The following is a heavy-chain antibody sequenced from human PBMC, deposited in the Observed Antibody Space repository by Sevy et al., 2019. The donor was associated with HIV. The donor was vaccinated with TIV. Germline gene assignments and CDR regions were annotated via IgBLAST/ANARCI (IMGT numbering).Heavy chain of an antibody. D-gene: IGHD1-1*01. Sequence: SETLSLTCAVSGGSISSSNWWSWVRQPPGKGLERIGEIYQSGSTKYNPSLKSRVTISVDKSKNQFSLKLSSVTAADTAVYYCARGKNCNFNYYYYGMDVWGQGTTVTVSS. CDR2: IYQSGST. J-gene: IGHJ6*02. CDR3: ARGKNCNFNYYYYGMDV. V-gene: IGHV4-4*02. CDR1: GGSISSSNW.